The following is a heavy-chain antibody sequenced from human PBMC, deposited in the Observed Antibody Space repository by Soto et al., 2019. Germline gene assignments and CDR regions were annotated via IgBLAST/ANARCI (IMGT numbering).Heavy chain of an antibody. J-gene: IGHJ4*02. D-gene: IGHD3-10*01. Sequence: QVQLQESGPGLVKPSETLSLTCSVSGAAISSHYWSWVRQPPGERLEWIGYIYNRGRINYNPSLKSRVTLSEDMPKNQFSLKLSSVTAADTAVYYCARTPDRGGFDYWGQGTLVTVSS. CDR1: GAAISSHY. V-gene: IGHV4-59*08. CDR2: IYNRGRI. CDR3: ARTPDRGGFDY.